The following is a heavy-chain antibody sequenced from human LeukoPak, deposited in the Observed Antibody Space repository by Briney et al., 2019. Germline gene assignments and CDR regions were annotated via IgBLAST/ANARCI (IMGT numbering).Heavy chain of an antibody. V-gene: IGHV7-4-1*02. CDR3: AHIAVESLYAFDI. J-gene: IGHJ3*02. CDR2: INTNTGNP. D-gene: IGHD6-19*01. Sequence: GASVKVSCKASGYTFTSYAMNWERQAPGQGLEWMGWINTNTGNPTYAQGFTGRFVFSLDTSVSTAYLQISSLKAEDTAVYYCAHIAVESLYAFDIWGQGTMVTVSS. CDR1: GYTFTSYA.